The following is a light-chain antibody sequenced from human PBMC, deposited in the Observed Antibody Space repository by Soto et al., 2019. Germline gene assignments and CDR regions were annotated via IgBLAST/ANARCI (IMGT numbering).Light chain of an antibody. V-gene: IGKV1-6*01. CDR3: LQNHNYPRT. Sequence: AIQMTQSPSSLSASVGDRVTITCRASQDISDDVGWYQQTPGKAPKLLISGASRLQSGVPSRVSGSGSGAAFTLTITSLRPEDSATYYCLQNHNYPRTCGKGTKVEI. CDR1: QDISDD. J-gene: IGKJ1*01. CDR2: GAS.